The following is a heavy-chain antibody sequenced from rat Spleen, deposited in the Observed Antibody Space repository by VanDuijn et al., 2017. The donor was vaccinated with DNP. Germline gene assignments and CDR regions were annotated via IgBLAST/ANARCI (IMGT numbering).Heavy chain of an antibody. V-gene: IGHV5S11*01. Sequence: EVQLVESGGGLVQPGRSMKLSCTVSGFNFSNYYMAWVRQAPTKGLEWVASISSGGGNTYYRTSLKGRFTISSDNAKSTLYLQMDSARSEETATYYCTRLIVPYCFSYWGKGALLTVSS. CDR2: ISSGGGNT. CDR1: GFNFSNYY. J-gene: IGHJ3*01. D-gene: IGHD1-1*01. CDR3: TRLIVPYCFSY.